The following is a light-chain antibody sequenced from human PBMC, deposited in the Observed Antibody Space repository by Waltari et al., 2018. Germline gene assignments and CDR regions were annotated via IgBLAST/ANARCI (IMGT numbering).Light chain of an antibody. CDR3: QQTNTFPLT. V-gene: IGKV1-12*01. J-gene: IGKJ2*01. Sequence: QMIQSPSSVSASLGNRVTITCRASQDIGRWLAWYQHNPGRAPNLLIFAASNLQNGVPSRFSGSGSGTYFTLTINSLQPEDFATYYCQQTNTFPLTFGQGTKLEIK. CDR2: AAS. CDR1: QDIGRW.